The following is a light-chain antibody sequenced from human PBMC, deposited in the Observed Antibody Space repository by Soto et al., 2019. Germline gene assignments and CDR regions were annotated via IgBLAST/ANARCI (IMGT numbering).Light chain of an antibody. CDR3: QQYGSSPYT. Sequence: EIVLTQSPGTLSLSPGERATLSCRASQNIISNYLAWYQQKPGQAPRLLIYGASSRATGIPDRFSCSGSGTDFTLTISRLEPEDFAVYYCQQYGSSPYTFGQGTKLEIK. CDR2: GAS. J-gene: IGKJ2*01. V-gene: IGKV3-20*01. CDR1: QNIISNY.